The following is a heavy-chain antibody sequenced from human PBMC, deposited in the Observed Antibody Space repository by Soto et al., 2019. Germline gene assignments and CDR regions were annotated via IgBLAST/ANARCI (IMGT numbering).Heavy chain of an antibody. CDR1: GGTFSSYA. D-gene: IGHD3-10*01. V-gene: IGHV1-69*10. CDR2: IIPILGIA. Sequence: ASVKVSCKASGGTFSSYAISWVRQAPGQGLEWMGGIIPILGIANYAQKFQGRVTITADKSTSTAYMELSSLRSEDTAVYYCARDHYGSGSYYPDAFDIWGQGTMVTVSS. J-gene: IGHJ3*02. CDR3: ARDHYGSGSYYPDAFDI.